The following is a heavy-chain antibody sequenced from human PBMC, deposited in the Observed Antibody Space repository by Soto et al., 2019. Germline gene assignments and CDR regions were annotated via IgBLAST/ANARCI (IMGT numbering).Heavy chain of an antibody. CDR1: GYTFSSYS. Sequence: ASVKVSCKASGYTFSSYSSSWLRQAPGQEPEWMGRISAYNGKTNYAQRLQGRVTLTTDTSTSTAYMELRSLRSDDTPVYYCARVGGSRSSWPWGQGTLVTVSS. V-gene: IGHV1-18*01. J-gene: IGHJ5*02. D-gene: IGHD6-13*01. CDR2: ISAYNGKT. CDR3: ARVGGSRSSWP.